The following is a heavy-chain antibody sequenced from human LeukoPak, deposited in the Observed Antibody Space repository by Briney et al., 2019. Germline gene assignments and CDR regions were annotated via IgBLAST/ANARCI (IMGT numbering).Heavy chain of an antibody. CDR2: ISGSGGST. CDR1: GFTFSSYA. D-gene: IGHD1-26*01. Sequence: GGSLRLSCAASGFTFSSYAMSWVRQAPGKGLEWVSAISGSGGSTYYADSVKGRFTISRDNSKNTLYLQMNSLRAEDTAVYYCAKVMRGSYRRDYFDYWGQGTLVTVSS. CDR3: AKVMRGSYRRDYFDY. J-gene: IGHJ4*02. V-gene: IGHV3-23*01.